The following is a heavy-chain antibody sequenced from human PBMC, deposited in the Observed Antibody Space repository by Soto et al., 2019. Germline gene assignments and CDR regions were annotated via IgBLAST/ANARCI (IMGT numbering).Heavy chain of an antibody. Sequence: GGSLRLSCAASGFTFSSYAMSWVRQAPGKGLEWVSAISGSGGSTYYADSVKGRFTISRDNSKNTLYLQMNSLRAEDTAVYYCAKGPYFDFWSGYYPLGPYFDYWGQGTLVTVSS. D-gene: IGHD3-3*01. V-gene: IGHV3-23*01. J-gene: IGHJ4*02. CDR3: AKGPYFDFWSGYYPLGPYFDY. CDR1: GFTFSSYA. CDR2: ISGSGGST.